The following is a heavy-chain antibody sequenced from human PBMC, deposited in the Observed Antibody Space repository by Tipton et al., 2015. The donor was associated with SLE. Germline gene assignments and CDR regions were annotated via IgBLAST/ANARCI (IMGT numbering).Heavy chain of an antibody. Sequence: TLSLTCTVSGGSISSSSYYWGWIRQPPGTGLEWIGSIYYSGSTYYNPSLKSRVTISVDTSKNQFSLKLSSVTAADTAVYYCARGKGIAAAAYPGGYYYYMDVWGKGTTVTVSS. J-gene: IGHJ6*03. D-gene: IGHD6-13*01. CDR1: GGSISSSSYY. CDR2: IYYSGST. CDR3: ARGKGIAAAAYPGGYYYYMDV. V-gene: IGHV4-39*07.